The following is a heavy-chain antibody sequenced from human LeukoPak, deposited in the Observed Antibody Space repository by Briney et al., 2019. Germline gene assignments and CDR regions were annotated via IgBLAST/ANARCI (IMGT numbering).Heavy chain of an antibody. J-gene: IGHJ4*02. CDR1: GGSFSGYY. Sequence: SETLSLTCAVYGGSFSGYYWSWILQPPGKGLEWIGEINHSGSTNYNPSLKSRVTISVDTSKNQFSLKLSSVTAADTAVYYCARAPYSSGWQRTLRWFDYWGQGTLVTVSS. D-gene: IGHD6-19*01. CDR2: INHSGST. V-gene: IGHV4-34*01. CDR3: ARAPYSSGWQRTLRWFDY.